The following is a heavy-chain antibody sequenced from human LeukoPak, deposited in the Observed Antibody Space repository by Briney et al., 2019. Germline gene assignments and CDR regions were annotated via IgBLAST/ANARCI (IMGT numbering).Heavy chain of an antibody. Sequence: SETLSLTCTVSGDSISGFYWSWIRQPAGKGLQWIGRISTSGSTNYNPSLKSRVTMSVDRSTNESSLTVRSVTAADTALYYCARGLPSYGDYVDYYFYMDVWGKGTTVTVSS. CDR3: ARGLPSYGDYVDYYFYMDV. CDR1: GDSISGFY. J-gene: IGHJ6*03. D-gene: IGHD4-17*01. CDR2: ISTSGST. V-gene: IGHV4-4*07.